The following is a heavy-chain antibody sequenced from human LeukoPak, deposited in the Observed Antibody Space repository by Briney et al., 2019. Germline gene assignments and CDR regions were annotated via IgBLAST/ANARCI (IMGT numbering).Heavy chain of an antibody. D-gene: IGHD1-26*01. CDR2: IIPILGIA. V-gene: IGHV1-69*04. J-gene: IGHJ4*02. CDR3: ARGGAVSGSYAAGIDY. CDR1: GGTFSSYA. Sequence: SVKVSCKASGGTFSSYAISWVRQAPGQGLEWMGRIIPILGIANYAQKFQGRVTITADKSTSTAYMELSSLRSEDAAVYYCARGGAVSGSYAAGIDYWGQGTLVTVSS.